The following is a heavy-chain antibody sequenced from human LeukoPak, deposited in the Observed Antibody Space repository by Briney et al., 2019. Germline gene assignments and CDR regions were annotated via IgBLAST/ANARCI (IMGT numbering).Heavy chain of an antibody. V-gene: IGHV1-69*06. CDR1: EGTFSSYA. Sequence: SVKVSCKASEGTFSSYATSWVRQAPGQGLEWMGGIIPIFGTANYAQKFQGRVTITADKSTSTAYMELSSLRSEDMALYYCAREYSSSWYTFDYWGQGTLVTVSS. D-gene: IGHD2-2*01. CDR3: AREYSSSWYTFDY. CDR2: IIPIFGTA. J-gene: IGHJ4*02.